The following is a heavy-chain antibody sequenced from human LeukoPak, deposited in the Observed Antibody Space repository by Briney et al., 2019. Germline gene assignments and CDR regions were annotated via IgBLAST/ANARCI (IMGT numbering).Heavy chain of an antibody. J-gene: IGHJ4*02. CDR3: ARDRASGWYQGGFDY. D-gene: IGHD6-19*01. CDR1: GGSVSSNSYY. CDR2: IYYSGST. Sequence: SETLSLTCTVSGGSVSSNSYYWNWIRQPPGKGLEWIGYIYYSGSTNYNPSLKSRVTISVDTSKNQFSLKLSSVTAADTAVYYCARDRASGWYQGGFDYWGQGTLVTVSS. V-gene: IGHV4-61*01.